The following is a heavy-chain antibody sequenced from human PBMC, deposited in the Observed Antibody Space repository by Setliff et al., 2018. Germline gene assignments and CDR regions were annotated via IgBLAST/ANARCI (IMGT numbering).Heavy chain of an antibody. Sequence: ASVKVSCKASGYTFTSHAMHWVRQAPGQRLEWMGWINAGNGNTKYSQKFQGRVTITRDTSASTAYMELSRLRSDDTAVYYCARDLNRWFGEFAFDIWGQGTMVTVSS. D-gene: IGHD3-10*01. CDR1: GYTFTSHA. J-gene: IGHJ3*02. CDR2: INAGNGNT. CDR3: ARDLNRWFGEFAFDI. V-gene: IGHV1-3*01.